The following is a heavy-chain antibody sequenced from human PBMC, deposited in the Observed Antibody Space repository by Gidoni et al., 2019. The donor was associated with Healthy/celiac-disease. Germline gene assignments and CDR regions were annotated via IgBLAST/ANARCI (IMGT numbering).Heavy chain of an antibody. CDR3: ARTAGYYYGSGSYYLDAFDI. D-gene: IGHD3-10*01. CDR1: GGTFSSYA. Sequence: QVQLVQSGAEVKKPGSSVKVSCKASGGTFSSYAISWVRQAPGQGLEWMGGIIPIFGTANYAQKFQGRVTITADESTSTAYMELNSLRSEDTAVYYCARTAGYYYGSGSYYLDAFDIWGQGTMVTVSS. CDR2: IIPIFGTA. J-gene: IGHJ3*02. V-gene: IGHV1-69*01.